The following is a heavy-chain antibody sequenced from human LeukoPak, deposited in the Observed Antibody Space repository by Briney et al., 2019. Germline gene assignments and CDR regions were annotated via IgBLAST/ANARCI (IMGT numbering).Heavy chain of an antibody. CDR3: TTGGTSGSGSYFDY. CDR1: GFTFSNAW. CDR2: IKSKTDGGTT. J-gene: IGHJ4*02. D-gene: IGHD3-10*01. V-gene: IGHV3-15*01. Sequence: GGSLRLSCAASGFTFSNAWMSWVRQAPGKGLEWVGRIKSKTDGGTTDYAAPVNGRFTISRDDSKNTLYLQMNSLKTEDTAAYYSTTGGTSGSGSYFDYWGQGTLVTVSS.